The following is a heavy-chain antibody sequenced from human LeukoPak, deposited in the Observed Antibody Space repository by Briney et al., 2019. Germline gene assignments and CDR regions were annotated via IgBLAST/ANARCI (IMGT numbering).Heavy chain of an antibody. D-gene: IGHD1-1*01. CDR1: GXVFSGSG. CDR3: NSYNWNMGLVY. CDR2: IGTKGEHYAT. J-gene: IGHJ4*02. V-gene: IGHV3-73*01. Sequence: SGGSLRLSCAVSGXVFSGSGVHWVRQASGKGLEWVGRIGTKGEHYATTYDASLNGRFTISRDDSKNTAYLQMNSLKTEDTAVYYCNSYNWNMGLVYWGQGSLVTVSS.